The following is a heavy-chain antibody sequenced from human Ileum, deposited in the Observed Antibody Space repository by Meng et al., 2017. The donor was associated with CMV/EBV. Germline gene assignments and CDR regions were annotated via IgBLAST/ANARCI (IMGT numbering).Heavy chain of an antibody. CDR3: AKLGYCSSTSCYRGFLGY. V-gene: IGHV3-23*01. J-gene: IGHJ4*02. CDR1: GFTLSSHA. Sequence: SCEAAGFTLSSHAMTWVRQAPGEGLEWVSGISGSGDNTNYADSVKGRFTISRDNSKNTLYLQMNSLRAEDTAVYYCAKLGYCSSTSCYRGFLGYWGQGTLVTVSS. CDR2: ISGSGDNT. D-gene: IGHD2-2*01.